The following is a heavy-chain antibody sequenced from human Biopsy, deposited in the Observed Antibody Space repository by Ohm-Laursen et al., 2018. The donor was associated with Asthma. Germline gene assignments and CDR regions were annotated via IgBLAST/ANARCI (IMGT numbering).Heavy chain of an antibody. Sequence: ASVKVSCKAPGYTFTDYSIHWVRQAPGQGLEWMGRINPNSGDTKYAQRFQGRVTVTRDRSISTAYMELSRLRSDDTAVYYCARDRGYCSGGTCPSWFDHWGPGTLVTVSS. V-gene: IGHV1-2*06. CDR1: GYTFTDYS. D-gene: IGHD2-15*01. J-gene: IGHJ5*02. CDR2: INPNSGDT. CDR3: ARDRGYCSGGTCPSWFDH.